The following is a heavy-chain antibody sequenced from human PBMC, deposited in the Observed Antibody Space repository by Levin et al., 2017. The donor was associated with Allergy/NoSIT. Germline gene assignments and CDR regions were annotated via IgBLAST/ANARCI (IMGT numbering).Heavy chain of an antibody. Sequence: GGSLRLSCAASGFTFSNYPMSWVRQAPGKGPEWVSGISASGGTSHYADSVRGRLTISRDNSKNMLYLQMSSLRAEDAAVYYCAKDLWRREGCGFCYTDWGQGTLVTVS. CDR1: GFTFSNYP. J-gene: IGHJ4*02. V-gene: IGHV3-23*01. CDR3: AKDLWRREGCGFCYTD. D-gene: IGHD2-8*02. CDR2: ISASGGTS.